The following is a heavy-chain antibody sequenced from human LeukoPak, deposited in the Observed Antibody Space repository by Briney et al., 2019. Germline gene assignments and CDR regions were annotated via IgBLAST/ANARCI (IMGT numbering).Heavy chain of an antibody. CDR2: ISYDGSNK. V-gene: IGHV3-30-3*01. J-gene: IGHJ3*02. CDR1: GFTFSSYA. CDR3: ARDLAALDLAFDI. Sequence: GGSLRLSRAASGFTFSSYAMHWVRQAPGKGLEWVAVISYDGSNKYYADSVKGRFTISRDNSKNTLYLQMNSLRAEDTAVYYCARDLAALDLAFDIWGQGTMVTVSS. D-gene: IGHD3-3*01.